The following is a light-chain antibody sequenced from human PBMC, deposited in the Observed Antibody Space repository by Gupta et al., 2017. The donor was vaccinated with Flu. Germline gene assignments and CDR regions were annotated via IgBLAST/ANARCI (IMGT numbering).Light chain of an antibody. V-gene: IGLV3-21*02. J-gene: IGLJ2*01. CDR1: NIGSKA. CDR3: QVWDSSSDRLV. CDR2: DDS. Sequence: GGNIGSKAVHWYQQRPGQTPVLVVYDDSARPSGIPERVSGSNSGNKATLTISRVEAGDEADYYCQVWDSSSDRLVFGGGTKLAVL.